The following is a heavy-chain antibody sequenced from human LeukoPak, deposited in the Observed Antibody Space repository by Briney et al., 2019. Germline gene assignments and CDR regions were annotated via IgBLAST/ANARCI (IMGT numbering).Heavy chain of an antibody. Sequence: SETLSLTCTVSGGSISSYYWSWIRQPPGKGLEWIGYIYYSGSTNYNPSLRSRVTISVDTSKNQFSLKLSSVTAADTAVYYCAXHXRVXGVYLGYWFDPWGQGTLVTVSS. V-gene: IGHV4-59*08. CDR2: IYYSGST. CDR3: AXHXRVXGVYLGYWFDP. CDR1: GGSISSYY. D-gene: IGHD3-10*01. J-gene: IGHJ5*02.